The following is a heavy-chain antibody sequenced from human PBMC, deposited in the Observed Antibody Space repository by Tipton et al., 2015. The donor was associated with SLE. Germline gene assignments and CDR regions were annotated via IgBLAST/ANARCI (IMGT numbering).Heavy chain of an antibody. V-gene: IGHV4-59*12. Sequence: TLSLTCTVSGGSISSYYWSWIRQPPGKGLEWIGYIYYSGITNYNPSLKSRVTISVDTSKNQFSLKLSSVTAADTAVYYCASRGAAAAPGWYFDLWGRGTLVTVSS. J-gene: IGHJ2*01. CDR3: ASRGAAAAPGWYFDL. CDR1: GGSISSYY. CDR2: IYYSGIT. D-gene: IGHD6-13*01.